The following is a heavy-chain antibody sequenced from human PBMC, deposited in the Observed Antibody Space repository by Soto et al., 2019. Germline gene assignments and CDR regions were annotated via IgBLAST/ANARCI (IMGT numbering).Heavy chain of an antibody. Sequence: GASVKVSCKASGGTFSSYTISWVRQAPGQGLEWMGRIIPILGIANYAQKFQGRVTITADKSTSTAYMELSSLRSEDTAVYYCARDLRYFDWYNWFDPWGQGTLVTVSS. CDR3: ARDLRYFDWYNWFDP. D-gene: IGHD3-9*01. CDR1: GGTFSSYT. J-gene: IGHJ5*02. V-gene: IGHV1-69*04. CDR2: IIPILGIA.